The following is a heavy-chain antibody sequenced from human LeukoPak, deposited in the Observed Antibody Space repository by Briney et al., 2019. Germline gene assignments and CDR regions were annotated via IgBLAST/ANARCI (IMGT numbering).Heavy chain of an antibody. CDR1: GGSISSYY. Sequence: PSETLSLTCTVSGGSISSYYWSWIRQPAGKGLEWIGRIYTSGSTNYNPSLKSRVTMSVDTSKNQFSLKLSSVTAADTAVYYCAMMRDSSGYRPPDYWGQGTLVAVSS. V-gene: IGHV4-4*07. D-gene: IGHD3-22*01. J-gene: IGHJ4*02. CDR2: IYTSGST. CDR3: AMMRDSSGYRPPDY.